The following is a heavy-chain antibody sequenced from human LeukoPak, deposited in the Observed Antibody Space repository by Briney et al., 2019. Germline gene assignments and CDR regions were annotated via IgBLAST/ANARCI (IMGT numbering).Heavy chain of an antibody. V-gene: IGHV1-3*01. CDR2: INAGNGNT. CDR3: AREVWGFDP. J-gene: IGHJ5*02. Sequence: ASVKVPCKASGYTFTDYVMHWVRQAPGQRLEWMGWINAGNGNTKYSQKFQGRVTITRDTSASTVYMELSSLRSEDTAVYYCAREVWGFDPWGQGILVTVSS. CDR1: GYTFTDYV. D-gene: IGHD7-27*01.